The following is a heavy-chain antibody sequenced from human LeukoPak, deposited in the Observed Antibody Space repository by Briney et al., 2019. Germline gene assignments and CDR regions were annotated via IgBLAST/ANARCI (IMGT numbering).Heavy chain of an antibody. CDR1: GGSFSGYY. V-gene: IGHV4-34*01. CDR3: ARHPVTTFYYYGMDV. CDR2: INHSGST. J-gene: IGHJ6*02. D-gene: IGHD4-17*01. Sequence: SETLSLTCAVYGGSFSGYYWSWLRQPPGKGLEWIGEINHSGSTNYNPSLKSRVTISVDTSKNQFSLKLSSVTAADTAVYYCARHPVTTFYYYGMDVWGQGTTVTVSS.